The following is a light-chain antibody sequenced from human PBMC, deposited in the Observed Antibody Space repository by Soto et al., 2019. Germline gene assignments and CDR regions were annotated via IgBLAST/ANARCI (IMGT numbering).Light chain of an antibody. CDR3: KHYNSYSEA. CDR1: QSISVW. Sequence: DIQMTQSPSTLSASVGDRVTITCRASQSISVWLAWYQQKAGKAPNLLIYKAYRLESGVPSRFSGSGSETEFTLTIRSLQPDDFATYYCKHYNSYSEAFGQGTKVDIK. CDR2: KAY. J-gene: IGKJ1*01. V-gene: IGKV1-5*03.